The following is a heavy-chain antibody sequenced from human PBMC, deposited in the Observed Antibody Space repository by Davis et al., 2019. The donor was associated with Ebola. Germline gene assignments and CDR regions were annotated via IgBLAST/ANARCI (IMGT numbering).Heavy chain of an antibody. V-gene: IGHV4-61*05. CDR3: ARGLYPWELDY. Sequence: SETLSLTCTVSGGSISSYSISSYYWSWIRQPPGKGLEWIGDISNSGVTNYNPALKSRVTIPVDTSKNQFSLKLSSVTAADTAVYYCARGLYPWELDYWGQGTLVTVSS. J-gene: IGHJ4*02. D-gene: IGHD1-1*01. CDR2: ISNSGVT. CDR1: GGSISSYSISSYY.